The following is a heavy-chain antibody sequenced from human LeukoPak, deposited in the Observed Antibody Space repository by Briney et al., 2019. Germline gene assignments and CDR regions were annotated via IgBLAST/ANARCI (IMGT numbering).Heavy chain of an antibody. Sequence: GGSLRLSCEASGFTLRNYWMHWVRQVPGEGLVWVSRIDPDGTTTNYADSVKGRFSTSRDNAKNTLYLQMTGLRAEDTGLYYCTRVVAGPAGLMDVWRRGTTVTVSS. D-gene: IGHD2-21*01. CDR2: IDPDGTTT. J-gene: IGHJ6*02. CDR3: TRVVAGPAGLMDV. V-gene: IGHV3-74*01. CDR1: GFTLRNYW.